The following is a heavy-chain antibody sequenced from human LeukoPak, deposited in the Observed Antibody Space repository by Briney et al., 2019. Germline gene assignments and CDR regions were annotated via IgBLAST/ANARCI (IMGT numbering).Heavy chain of an antibody. V-gene: IGHV3-53*01. CDR3: AGDKTTGGWYEFDY. CDR1: GFTFSSYE. CDR2: ISNDGDT. D-gene: IGHD6-19*01. Sequence: GGSLRLSCAASGFTFSSYEMNWVRQAPGKGLECLSVISNDGDTYYADSVKGRFTISRDTSKNTVSLQMNSLRAEDTAVYYCAGDKTTGGWYEFDYWGQGTLVTVSS. J-gene: IGHJ4*02.